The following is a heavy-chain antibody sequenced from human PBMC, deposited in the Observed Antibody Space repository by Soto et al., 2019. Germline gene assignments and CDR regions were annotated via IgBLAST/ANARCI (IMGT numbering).Heavy chain of an antibody. Sequence: QITLKESGPTLVKPTQTLTLTCTFSGFSLSTSGVGVGWIRQPPGKALEWLAVIYWDDDKRYSPSLKSRLTITQDTSKNQVVLTMTNMDPVDTATYYCARTFYGGNSFDYWGQGTLVTVSS. CDR2: IYWDDDK. CDR3: ARTFYGGNSFDY. D-gene: IGHD4-17*01. CDR1: GFSLSTSGVG. V-gene: IGHV2-5*02. J-gene: IGHJ4*02.